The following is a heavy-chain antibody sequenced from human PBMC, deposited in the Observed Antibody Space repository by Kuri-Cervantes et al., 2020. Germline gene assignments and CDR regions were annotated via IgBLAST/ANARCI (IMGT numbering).Heavy chain of an antibody. J-gene: IGHJ4*02. D-gene: IGHD6-19*01. CDR2: INHSGST. CDR1: GGSFSGYY. CDR3: ARARSIAVAVDY. V-gene: IGHV4-34*01. Sequence: ESLKISCAVYGGSFSGYYWSWIRQPPGKGLEWIGEINHSGSTYYNPSLKSRVTISVDTSKNQFSLKLSSVTAADTAVYYCARARSIAVAVDYWGQGTLVTVSS.